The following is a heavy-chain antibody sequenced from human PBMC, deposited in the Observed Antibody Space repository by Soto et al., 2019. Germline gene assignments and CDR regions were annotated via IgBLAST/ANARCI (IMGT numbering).Heavy chain of an antibody. J-gene: IGHJ1*01. CDR3: ARTRRSGYPPDI. Sequence: QVQLVQSGAEVKKPGSSVKGSCKASGGTFSSYTISWVRQAPGQGLEWMGRIIPILGIANYAQKFQGRVTITADKSTSTAYMELSSLRSEDTAVYYCARTRRSGYPPDIWGQGTLVTVSS. V-gene: IGHV1-69*02. D-gene: IGHD3-22*01. CDR2: IIPILGIA. CDR1: GGTFSSYT.